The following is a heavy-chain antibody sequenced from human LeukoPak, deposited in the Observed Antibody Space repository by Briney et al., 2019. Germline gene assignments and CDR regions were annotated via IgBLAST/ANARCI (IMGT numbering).Heavy chain of an antibody. Sequence: GGSLRLSCAASGFTFSSYGMHWVRQAPGKGLEWVAVISYDGSNKYYADSVKGRFTISRDNSKNTLYLQMNSLRAEDTAVYYCAKDSQKLLPYYFDYWGQGTLVTVSS. J-gene: IGHJ4*02. CDR3: AKDSQKLLPYYFDY. D-gene: IGHD2-15*01. V-gene: IGHV3-30*18. CDR1: GFTFSSYG. CDR2: ISYDGSNK.